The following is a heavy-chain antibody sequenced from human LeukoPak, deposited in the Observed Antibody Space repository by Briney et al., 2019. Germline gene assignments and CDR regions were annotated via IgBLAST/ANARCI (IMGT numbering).Heavy chain of an antibody. D-gene: IGHD3-22*01. CDR3: ARHVRVYDISGYYLDY. Sequence: SETLSLTCTVSGGSISSYYWSWIRPPPGKGLEYIGYIYYSGNTNYNPSLKSRVTISVDTSKNQFSLKLSSVTAADTAVYYCARHVRVYDISGYYLDYWGQGTLVTVSS. V-gene: IGHV4-59*08. J-gene: IGHJ4*02. CDR1: GGSISSYY. CDR2: IYYSGNT.